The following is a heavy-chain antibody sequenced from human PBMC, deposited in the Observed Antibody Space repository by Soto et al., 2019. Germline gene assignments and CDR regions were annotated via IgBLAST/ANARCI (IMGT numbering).Heavy chain of an antibody. CDR2: IYYSGST. CDR1: GGSISSYY. CDR3: AREVVSYGSGRHYYYYYGMDV. V-gene: IGHV4-59*01. Sequence: SETLSLTCTVSGGSISSYYWSWIRQPPGKGLEWIGYIYYSGSTNYNPSLKSRVTISVDTSKNQFSLKLSSVTAADTAVYYCAREVVSYGSGRHYYYYYGMDVWGQGTTVTAS. D-gene: IGHD3-10*01. J-gene: IGHJ6*02.